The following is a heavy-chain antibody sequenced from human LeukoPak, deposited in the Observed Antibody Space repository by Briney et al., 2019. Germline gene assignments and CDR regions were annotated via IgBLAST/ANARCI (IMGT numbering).Heavy chain of an antibody. V-gene: IGHV1-18*01. D-gene: IGHD2-2*01. J-gene: IGHJ4*02. Sequence: ASVKVSCKASGYTFTNYGVSWVRQAPGQGLEWMGWISAYNGNTNYAQKLQGRVTMTTDPPTSTAYMELRTLRSDDTAVYYCARAAEEEEYQLLCLDYWGQGTLVTVSS. CDR3: ARAAEEEEYQLLCLDY. CDR2: ISAYNGNT. CDR1: GYTFTNYG.